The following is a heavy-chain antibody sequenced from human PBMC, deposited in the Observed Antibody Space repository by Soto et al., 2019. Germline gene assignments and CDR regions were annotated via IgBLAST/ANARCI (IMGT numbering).Heavy chain of an antibody. V-gene: IGHV4-39*07. Sequence: SSETLSLTCTVSGGSISSSSYYRGWIRQPPGKGLEWIGSIYYSGSTYYNPSLKSRVTISVDTSKNQFSLKLSSVTAADTAVYYCARDRGGCYNCGNAFDIWGQGTMVTVSS. CDR3: ARDRGGCYNCGNAFDI. CDR2: IYYSGST. CDR1: GGSISSSSYY. J-gene: IGHJ3*02. D-gene: IGHD2-2*02.